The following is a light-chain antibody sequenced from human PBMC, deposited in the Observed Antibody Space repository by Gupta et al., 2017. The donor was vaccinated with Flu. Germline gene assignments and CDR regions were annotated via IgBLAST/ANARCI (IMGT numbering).Light chain of an antibody. Sequence: EIVMTQSPATLSVSPGERATLSCRASQSVSSNLAWYQQKPGQAPRLLIYGASTRATGIPARFSGSGSGTEFTLTISSRQSEDFAVYYCQHENNPPGTFGQGTKLEIK. V-gene: IGKV3-15*01. J-gene: IGKJ2*01. CDR2: GAS. CDR3: QHENNPPGT. CDR1: QSVSSN.